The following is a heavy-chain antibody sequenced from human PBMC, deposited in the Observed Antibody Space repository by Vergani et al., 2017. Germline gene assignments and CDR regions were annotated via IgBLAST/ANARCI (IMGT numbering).Heavy chain of an antibody. J-gene: IGHJ3*02. CDR1: GFTFSGYS. Sequence: EVQLVESGGGLVKPGGSLRLSCAASGFTFSGYSMNWVRQAPGKGLEWVSFISSSSSYIYYADSVKGRFTISRDNAKNSLYLQMNSLRAEDTAVYYCARAEWELNVAFDIWGQGTMVTVSS. CDR2: ISSSSSYI. CDR3: ARAEWELNVAFDI. V-gene: IGHV3-21*01. D-gene: IGHD1-26*01.